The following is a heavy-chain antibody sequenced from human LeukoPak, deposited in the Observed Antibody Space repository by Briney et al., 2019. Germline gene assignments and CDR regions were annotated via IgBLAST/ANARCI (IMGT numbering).Heavy chain of an antibody. CDR2: INSDGSST. J-gene: IGHJ4*02. CDR3: ARVGYDNNGLDY. CDR1: GFTFSTYW. Sequence: PGGSLRLSCAASGFTFSTYWMHWVRQAPGKGLVWVSRINSDGSSTNYADSVKGRFTISRDNAKNTLYLQMNSLRAEDTAVYYCARVGYDNNGLDYWGQGTLVSVSS. D-gene: IGHD3-22*01. V-gene: IGHV3-74*01.